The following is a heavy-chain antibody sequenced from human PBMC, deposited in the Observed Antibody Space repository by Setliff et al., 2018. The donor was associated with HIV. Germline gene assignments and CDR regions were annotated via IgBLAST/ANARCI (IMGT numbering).Heavy chain of an antibody. CDR2: ISYSGSP. Sequence: PSETLSLTCTVSGGSISSHYWSWIRQPPGKGLEWIGFISYSGSPNSNPSLKSRVTISVDTSKNQFSLKLSSGSAADTAVYYCARTPQEVVVVAATRPYYYYYRDVWGKVTTVTVSS. D-gene: IGHD2-15*01. CDR3: ARTPQEVVVVAATRPYYYYYRDV. CDR1: GGSISSHY. V-gene: IGHV4-59*08. J-gene: IGHJ6*03.